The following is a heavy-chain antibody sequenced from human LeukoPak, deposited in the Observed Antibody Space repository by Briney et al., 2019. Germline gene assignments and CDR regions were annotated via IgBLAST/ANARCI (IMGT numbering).Heavy chain of an antibody. D-gene: IGHD1-26*01. CDR1: GGSISSSSYY. CDR3: ARRRAGANPFDG. J-gene: IGHJ4*02. CDR2: IYYSGST. Sequence: SETLSLTCTVSGGSISSSSYYWGWIRQPPGKGLEWIGSIYYSGSTYYNPSLKSRVTISVDTSKNQFSLKLSSVTAADTAVYYCARRRAGANPFDGWGQGTLVTVSS. V-gene: IGHV4-39*01.